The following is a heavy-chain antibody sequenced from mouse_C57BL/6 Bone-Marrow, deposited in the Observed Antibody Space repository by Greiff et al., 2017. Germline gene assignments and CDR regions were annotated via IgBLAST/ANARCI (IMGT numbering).Heavy chain of an antibody. CDR3: ARRGYYYGSSSSWYFDV. V-gene: IGHV5-15*01. D-gene: IGHD1-1*01. CDR2: ISNLAYSI. Sequence: EVNVVESGGGLVQPGGSLKLSCAASGFTFSDYGMAWVRQAPRKGPEWVAFISNLAYSIYYADTVTGRFTLSRENATNTLYLEMSSLRSEDTAMYYCARRGYYYGSSSSWYFDVWGTGTTVTVSS. J-gene: IGHJ1*03. CDR1: GFTFSDYG.